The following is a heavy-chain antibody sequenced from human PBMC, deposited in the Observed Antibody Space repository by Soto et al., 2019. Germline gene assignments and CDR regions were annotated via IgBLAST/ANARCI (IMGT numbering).Heavy chain of an antibody. D-gene: IGHD2-15*01. CDR2: ISYDGSNK. Sequence: VGSLRLSCAPAGFTFSSYAIHWVRHPPRKGLEWVAVISYDGSNKYYADSVKGRFTISRDNSKHTLYLQMNSLRAEATAVYYCARDQDIVVVVAATRPAYFDYWGRGTLVTVSS. CDR3: ARDQDIVVVVAATRPAYFDY. CDR1: GFTFSSYA. J-gene: IGHJ4*02. V-gene: IGHV3-30-3*01.